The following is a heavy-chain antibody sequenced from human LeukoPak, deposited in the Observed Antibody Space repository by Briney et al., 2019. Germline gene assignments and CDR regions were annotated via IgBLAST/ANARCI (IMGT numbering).Heavy chain of an antibody. J-gene: IGHJ4*02. CDR1: GDSIGSSRYY. CDR2: IYYSGST. Sequence: SETLSLTCTVSGDSIGSSRYYWGWIRQPPGKGLERIGSIYYSGSTHYNPSLQSRVTISVDTSNSHFSLNLRSVTAADTAVYYCVRSQLRWQVDYWAQGTLVTVSS. D-gene: IGHD4-23*01. CDR3: VRSQLRWQVDY. V-gene: IGHV4-39*02.